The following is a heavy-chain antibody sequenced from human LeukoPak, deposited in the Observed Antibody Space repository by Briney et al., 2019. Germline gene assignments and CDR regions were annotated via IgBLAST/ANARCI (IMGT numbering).Heavy chain of an antibody. CDR2: IYYSGST. CDR1: GGSISSSSYY. D-gene: IGHD1-26*01. Sequence: SETLSLTCTVSGGSISSSSYYWGWIRQPPGKGLEWIGSIYYSGSTYYNPSLKSRVTISVDTSKNQFSLKLSSVTAADTAVYYCARPIVGASGDAFDIWGQGTMVTVSS. V-gene: IGHV4-39*01. J-gene: IGHJ3*02. CDR3: ARPIVGASGDAFDI.